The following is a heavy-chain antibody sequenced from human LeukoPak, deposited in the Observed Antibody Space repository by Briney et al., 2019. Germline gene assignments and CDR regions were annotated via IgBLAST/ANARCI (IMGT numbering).Heavy chain of an antibody. CDR1: GFTFDGYS. CDR2: IRSKAYGGTT. J-gene: IGHJ4*02. D-gene: IGHD6-13*01. V-gene: IGHV3-49*04. CDR3: SRATGIAAAEGEGY. Sequence: PGGSLRLSCATSGFTFDGYSMNWVRQAPGKGLEWVGFIRSKAYGGTTEYAASVKGRFTISRDDSKSIAYLQMNSLKTEDTAVYYCSRATGIAAAEGEGYWGQGTLVTVSS.